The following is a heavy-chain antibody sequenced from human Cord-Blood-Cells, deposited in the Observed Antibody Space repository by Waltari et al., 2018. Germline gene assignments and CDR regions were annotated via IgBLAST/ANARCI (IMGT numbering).Heavy chain of an antibody. V-gene: IGHV1-69*01. Sequence: QVQLVQSGAEVKKPGSSVKVSCKASGGTFSSYAISWVRQAPGQGLVGMGGIIPIFGTANYAQTFQGRVTITADESTSTAYMELSSLRSEDTAVYYCASVPLFWSGYYHYYYYYMDVWGKGTTVTVSS. J-gene: IGHJ6*03. CDR2: IIPIFGTA. CDR1: GGTFSSYA. CDR3: ASVPLFWSGYYHYYYYYMDV. D-gene: IGHD3-3*01.